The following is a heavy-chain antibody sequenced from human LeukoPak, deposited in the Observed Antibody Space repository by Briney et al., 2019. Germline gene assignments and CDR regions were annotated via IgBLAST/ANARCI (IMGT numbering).Heavy chain of an antibody. CDR1: GYTFTSYA. CDR2: INAGNGNT. V-gene: IGHV1-3*01. D-gene: IGHD3-10*01. J-gene: IGHJ4*02. CDR3: ARGYYGSGYVDY. Sequence: GASVKISCKASGYTFTSYAMHWVRQAPGQRLEWMGWINAGNGNTKYSQKFQGRVTITRDTSASTAYMELSSLRSEDTAVYYCARGYYGSGYVDYWGQGTLVTVSS.